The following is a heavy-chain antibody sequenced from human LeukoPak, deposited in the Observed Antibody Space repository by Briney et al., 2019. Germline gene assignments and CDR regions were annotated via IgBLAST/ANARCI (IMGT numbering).Heavy chain of an antibody. Sequence: SETLSLTCAVYGGSFSGYYWSWIRQPPGKGLEWIGEINHSGSTNYNPSLKSRVTISVDTSKNQFSLKLSSVTAADTAVYYCALIAAAGQKDDAFDIWGQGTMVTVSS. CDR3: ALIAAAGQKDDAFDI. CDR2: INHSGST. V-gene: IGHV4-34*01. CDR1: GGSFSGYY. J-gene: IGHJ3*02. D-gene: IGHD6-13*01.